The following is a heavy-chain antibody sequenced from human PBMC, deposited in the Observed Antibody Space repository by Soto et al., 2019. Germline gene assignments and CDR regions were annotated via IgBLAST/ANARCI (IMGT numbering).Heavy chain of an antibody. Sequence: GASVKVSCKASGYTFTSYAMHWVRQAPGQRLEWMGWINAGNGNTKYSQKFQGRVTITRDTSTSTAYMELSSLRSEDTAVYYCASRREVIGYYGMDVWGQGTTVTVSS. J-gene: IGHJ6*02. D-gene: IGHD3-22*01. CDR2: INAGNGNT. CDR1: GYTFTSYA. V-gene: IGHV1-3*01. CDR3: ASRREVIGYYGMDV.